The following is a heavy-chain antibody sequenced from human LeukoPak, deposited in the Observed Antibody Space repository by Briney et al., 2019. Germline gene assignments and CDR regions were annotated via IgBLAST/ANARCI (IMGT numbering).Heavy chain of an antibody. Sequence: PGGSLRLSCAASGFTFSSYAMSWVRQAPGKGLEWVSAISGSGGSTYYADSVKGRFTISRDNSKNTLYLQMNSLRAEDTAVYSSAKAQDYYGSGSRTYFDYWGQGTLVTVSS. CDR2: ISGSGGST. CDR1: GFTFSSYA. V-gene: IGHV3-23*01. J-gene: IGHJ4*02. D-gene: IGHD3-10*01. CDR3: AKAQDYYGSGSRTYFDY.